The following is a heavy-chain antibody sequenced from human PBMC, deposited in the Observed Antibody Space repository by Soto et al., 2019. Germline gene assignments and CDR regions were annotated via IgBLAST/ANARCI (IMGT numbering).Heavy chain of an antibody. D-gene: IGHD3-3*01. J-gene: IGHJ6*02. CDR1: GFTFSSYA. V-gene: IGHV3-23*01. CDR3: AEVGFYDFWSCYPLKHYGMDV. CDR2: ISGSGGST. Sequence: EVQLLESGGGLVQPGGSLRLSCAASGFTFSSYAMSWVRQAPGKGLEWVSAISGSGGSTYYADSVKGRFTISRDNSKNTLFLEMNRLGAGETAVYFCAEVGFYDFWSCYPLKHYGMDVWGQGTTVTVSS.